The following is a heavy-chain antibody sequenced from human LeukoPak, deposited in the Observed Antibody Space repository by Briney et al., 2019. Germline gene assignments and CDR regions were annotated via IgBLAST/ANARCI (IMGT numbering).Heavy chain of an antibody. D-gene: IGHD1-26*01. V-gene: IGHV3-23*01. Sequence: GGSLRLSCAASGFTFSSYAMTWVRQAPGKGLEWVSAISGSGSYTYYADSVKGRFTISRDNSKNTLSLQMNILRAEDTAAYYCAEGSRWELPIDYWGQGTLVTVSS. J-gene: IGHJ4*02. CDR2: ISGSGSYT. CDR1: GFTFSSYA. CDR3: AEGSRWELPIDY.